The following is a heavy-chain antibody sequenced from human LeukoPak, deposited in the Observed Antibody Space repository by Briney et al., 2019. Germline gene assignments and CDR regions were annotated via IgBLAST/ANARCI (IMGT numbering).Heavy chain of an antibody. CDR1: GGSISSYY. J-gene: IGHJ6*03. CDR2: IYTSGST. V-gene: IGHV4-4*07. Sequence: SETLSLTCTVSGGSISSYYWSWIRQPAGKGLEWIGRIYTSGSTNYNPSLKSRVTMSVDTSKNQFSLKLSSVTAADTAVYYCARDVKWAARRYYYYYMDVWGKGTTVTVSS. CDR3: ARDVKWAARRYYYYYMDV. D-gene: IGHD6-6*01.